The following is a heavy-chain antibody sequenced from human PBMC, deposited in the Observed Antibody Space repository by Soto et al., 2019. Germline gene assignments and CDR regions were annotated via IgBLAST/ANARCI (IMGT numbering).Heavy chain of an antibody. J-gene: IGHJ4*02. CDR2: IIPILGIA. Sequence: QVQLVQSGAEVKKPGSSVKVSCKASGGTFSSYTISWVRQAPGQGLEWMGRIIPILGIANYAQKFQGRVTITADKSTSTAYMELSSLRSEDTAVYYCARAFIVGATEDYWGQGPLVTVSS. D-gene: IGHD1-26*01. CDR1: GGTFSSYT. V-gene: IGHV1-69*02. CDR3: ARAFIVGATEDY.